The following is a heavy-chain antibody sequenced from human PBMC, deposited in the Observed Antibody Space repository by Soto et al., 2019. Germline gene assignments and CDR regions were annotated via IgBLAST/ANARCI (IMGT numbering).Heavy chain of an antibody. Sequence: ASVKVSCKASGGTFSSYAISWVRQAPGQGLEWMGGIIPIFGTANYAQKFQGRVTITADESTSTAYMELSSLRSEDTAVYYCARRGQSSGSTPWVAFDIWGQGTMVTVSS. D-gene: IGHD3-22*01. CDR1: GGTFSSYA. V-gene: IGHV1-69*13. J-gene: IGHJ3*02. CDR2: IIPIFGTA. CDR3: ARRGQSSGSTPWVAFDI.